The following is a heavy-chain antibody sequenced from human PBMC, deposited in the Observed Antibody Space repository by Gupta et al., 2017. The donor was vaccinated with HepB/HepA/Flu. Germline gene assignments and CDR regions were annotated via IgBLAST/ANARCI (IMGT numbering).Heavy chain of an antibody. Sequence: EVQLLESGGGLVQPGGSLRLSCAASGFTFSSYAMSWVRQAPGKGLEWVSDISGSGGSTDDADSVKGRFTISRDNYKNTLYLQMNSLRAEDTAVYYCAKLIVVVPAVLDWGQGTLVTVSS. J-gene: IGHJ4*02. CDR1: GFTFSSYA. D-gene: IGHD2-2*01. CDR2: ISGSGGST. CDR3: AKLIVVVPAVLD. V-gene: IGHV3-23*01.